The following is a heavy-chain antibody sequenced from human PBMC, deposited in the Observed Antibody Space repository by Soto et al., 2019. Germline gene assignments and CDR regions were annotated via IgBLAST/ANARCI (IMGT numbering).Heavy chain of an antibody. Sequence: GGSLRLSCLASGFSFNSFNMNWIRRAPGRGLEWVATISVSGDNIYYGDSVQGRFTISRDNSKRSVFLDLSSLRVEDTAVYYCARDLGLLKSLFDYWRQGTLVTVSS. CDR1: GFSFNSFN. CDR2: ISVSGDNI. CDR3: ARDLGLLKSLFDY. V-gene: IGHV3-21*01. D-gene: IGHD3-16*01. J-gene: IGHJ4*02.